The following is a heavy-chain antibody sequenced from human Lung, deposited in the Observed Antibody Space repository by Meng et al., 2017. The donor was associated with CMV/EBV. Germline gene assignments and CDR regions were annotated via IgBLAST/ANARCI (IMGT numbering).Heavy chain of an antibody. CDR2: ILPIFGIA. D-gene: IGHD3-3*01. CDR1: GGTFRKYS. J-gene: IGHJ5*02. CDR3: ARGRRGGFLEWLLSGNWFDP. Sequence: SVXVSXXASGGTFRKYSISWVRQAPGQGLEWMGGILPIFGIAKIAQNFQGRVTITTDGSTSTAYMEVSSLSSVTAADTAVYYCARGRRGGFLEWLLSGNWFDPWGQGXLVTVSS. V-gene: IGHV1-69*05.